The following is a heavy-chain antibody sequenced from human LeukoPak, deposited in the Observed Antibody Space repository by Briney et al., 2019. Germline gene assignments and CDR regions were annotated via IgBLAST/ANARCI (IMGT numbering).Heavy chain of an antibody. J-gene: IGHJ4*02. CDR1: GFTFSSYS. CDR3: AREVTVPYYFDY. Sequence: PGGSLRLSCAASGFTFSSYSMNWVRQAPGKGLEWVAVISYDGSNKYYADSVKGRFTISRDNSKNTLYLQMNSLRAEDTAVYYCAREVTVPYYFDYWGQGTLVTVSS. V-gene: IGHV3-30*03. D-gene: IGHD4-17*01. CDR2: ISYDGSNK.